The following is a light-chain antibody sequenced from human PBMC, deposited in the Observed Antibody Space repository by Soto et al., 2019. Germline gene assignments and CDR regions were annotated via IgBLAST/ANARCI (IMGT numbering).Light chain of an antibody. J-gene: IGLJ2*01. CDR3: SSYTSTSTLV. CDR1: SSDVGGSDY. Sequence: QSALTQPASVSGSPGQSITISCTGSSSDVGGSDYVSWYQQHPGKAPKLMIYDVNNRPSGVSNRFFASKSGNTASMTISGLQAEDEADYYCSSYTSTSTLVFGGGTKLTVL. CDR2: DVN. V-gene: IGLV2-14*03.